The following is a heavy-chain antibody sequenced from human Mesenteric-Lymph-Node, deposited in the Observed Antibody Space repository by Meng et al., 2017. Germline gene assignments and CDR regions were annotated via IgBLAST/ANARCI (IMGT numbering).Heavy chain of an antibody. CDR3: ARGDFDSSGYFRLYWYFGL. J-gene: IGHJ2*01. CDR1: GFTFTSYA. CDR2: INTNTGNP. D-gene: IGHD3-22*01. Sequence: ASVKVSCKASGFTFTSYAMNWVRQAPGQGLEWMGWINTNTGNPTYAQGFTGRFVFSLDTSVSTAYLQISSLEAADTAVYYCARGDFDSSGYFRLYWYFGLWGRGTLVTVSS. V-gene: IGHV7-4-1*02.